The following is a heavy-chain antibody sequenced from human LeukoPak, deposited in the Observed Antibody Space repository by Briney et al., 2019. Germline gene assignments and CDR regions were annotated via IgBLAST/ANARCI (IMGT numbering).Heavy chain of an antibody. J-gene: IGHJ4*02. D-gene: IGHD5-18*01. V-gene: IGHV3-30*04. Sequence: GGSLRLSCAASGFTFGSYAMHWVRQAPGKGLEWVAVISYDGSNKYYADSVKGRFTISRDNSKNTLYLQMNSLRAEDTAVYYCARGPLPVDTAMVTVDYWGQGTLVTVSS. CDR3: ARGPLPVDTAMVTVDY. CDR2: ISYDGSNK. CDR1: GFTFGSYA.